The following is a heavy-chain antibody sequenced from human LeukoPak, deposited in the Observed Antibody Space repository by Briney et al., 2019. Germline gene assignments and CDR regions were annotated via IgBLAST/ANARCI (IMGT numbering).Heavy chain of an antibody. CDR2: IYTSGST. Sequence: SETLSLTCTVSGGSISTYYWSWIRQPAGKGLEWIGHIYTSGSTNYNPSLKSRVTMSVDTSKNLFSLKLSSVTAADTAVYYCARPIHGYNSPFDHWGQGTLVTVSS. D-gene: IGHD5-24*01. J-gene: IGHJ4*02. CDR1: GGSISTYY. V-gene: IGHV4-4*07. CDR3: ARPIHGYNSPFDH.